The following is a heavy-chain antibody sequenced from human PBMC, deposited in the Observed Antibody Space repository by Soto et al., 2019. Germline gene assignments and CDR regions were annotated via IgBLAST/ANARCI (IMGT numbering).Heavy chain of an antibody. CDR3: ARDLPHCSGGSCYSGWFDP. CDR1: GGSISSYY. J-gene: IGHJ5*02. CDR2: IYYSGST. D-gene: IGHD2-15*01. V-gene: IGHV4-59*12. Sequence: QVQLQESGPGLVKPSETLSLTCTVSGGSISSYYWSWIRQPPGKGLEWIGYIYYSGSTNYNPSLKSRVTISVDTSKNQFSLKLSSVTAADTAVYYCARDLPHCSGGSCYSGWFDPWGQGTLVTVSS.